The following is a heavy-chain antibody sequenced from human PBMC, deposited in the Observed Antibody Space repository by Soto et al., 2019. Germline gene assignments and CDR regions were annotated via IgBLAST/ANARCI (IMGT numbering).Heavy chain of an antibody. J-gene: IGHJ3*02. D-gene: IGHD2-2*01. CDR3: AKELYSTTWYDK. V-gene: IGHV3-30*18. Sequence: GGSLRLSCAASGFTFSSYGMHWVRQAPGKGLEWVTVISYDGRTKYYGDSVKGRFTISRDNSKNTLYLQMNSLRPEDTAVYYCAKELYSTTWYDKWGQGTMVTVSS. CDR1: GFTFSSYG. CDR2: ISYDGRTK.